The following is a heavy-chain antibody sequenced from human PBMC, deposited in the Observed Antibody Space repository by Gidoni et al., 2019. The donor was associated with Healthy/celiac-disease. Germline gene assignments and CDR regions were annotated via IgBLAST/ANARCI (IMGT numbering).Heavy chain of an antibody. CDR3: TSSDTAMVFKGESDYYYGMDV. Sequence: EVQLVESGGGLVQPGGSLKLSCAASGFPFSGSAMHWVRPASGKGLEWVGRIRRKANSYATAYAASVKGRFTISRDDSKNTAYLQMNSLKTEDTAVYYCTSSDTAMVFKGESDYYYGMDVWGQGTTVTVSS. V-gene: IGHV3-73*02. D-gene: IGHD5-18*01. CDR2: IRRKANSYAT. CDR1: GFPFSGSA. J-gene: IGHJ6*02.